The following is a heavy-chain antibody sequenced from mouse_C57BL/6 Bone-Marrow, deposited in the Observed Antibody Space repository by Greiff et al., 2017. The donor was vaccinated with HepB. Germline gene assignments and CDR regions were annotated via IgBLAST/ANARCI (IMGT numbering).Heavy chain of an antibody. CDR2: IDPENGDT. D-gene: IGHD2-1*01. Sequence: EVQLQQSGAELVRPGASVKLSCTASGFNIKDDYMHWVKQRPEQGLEWIGWIDPENGDTEYASKIQGKATITADTSSNTAYLQLSSLTSEDTAVYYCTYGNYPYAMDYWGQGTSVTVSS. V-gene: IGHV14-4*01. CDR1: GFNIKDDY. J-gene: IGHJ4*01. CDR3: TYGNYPYAMDY.